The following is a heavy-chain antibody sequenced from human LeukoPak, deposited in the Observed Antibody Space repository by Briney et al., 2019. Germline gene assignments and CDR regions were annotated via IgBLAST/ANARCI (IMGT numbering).Heavy chain of an antibody. J-gene: IGHJ4*02. Sequence: SETLSLTCAVYGGSFSSYYWSWIRQPPGKGLEWIGEINHSGSTNYNPSLKSRLTVSVDTSKNQFSLILNSVTAADTAVYYCARAQVYSSGWFYFDYWGQGTLVTVSS. D-gene: IGHD6-19*01. V-gene: IGHV4-34*01. CDR3: ARAQVYSSGWFYFDY. CDR1: GGSFSSYY. CDR2: INHSGST.